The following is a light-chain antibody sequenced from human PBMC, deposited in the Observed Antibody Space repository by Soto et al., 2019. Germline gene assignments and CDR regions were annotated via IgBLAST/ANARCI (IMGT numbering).Light chain of an antibody. CDR1: SSDVGGYNY. CDR3: SSYTSSRRGV. J-gene: IGLJ2*01. V-gene: IGLV2-14*01. CDR2: DVS. Sequence: QSALTQPASVSGSPGQSITISCTGTSSDVGGYNYVSWYQQHPGKAPKLMIYDVSNRPSGVSNRFSGSKSDNTASLTISGLQAEDEADYYCSSYTSSRRGVFGGGTKVTVL.